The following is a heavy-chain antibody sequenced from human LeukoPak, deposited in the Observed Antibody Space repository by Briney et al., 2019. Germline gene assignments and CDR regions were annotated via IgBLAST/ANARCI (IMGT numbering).Heavy chain of an antibody. V-gene: IGHV4-59*11. Sequence: SETLSLTCTVSGGSISSHYWSWIRQPPGKGLEWIGYIYYSGSTNYNPSLKSRVTISVDTSKNQFSLKLSSVTAADTAVYYCARVIAVAGYYFDYWGQGTLVTVSS. CDR1: GGSISSHY. D-gene: IGHD6-19*01. CDR2: IYYSGST. J-gene: IGHJ4*02. CDR3: ARVIAVAGYYFDY.